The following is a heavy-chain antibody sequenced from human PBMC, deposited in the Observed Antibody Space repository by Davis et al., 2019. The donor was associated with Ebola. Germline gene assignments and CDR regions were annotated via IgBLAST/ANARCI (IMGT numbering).Heavy chain of an antibody. CDR2: IIPIFDTP. V-gene: IGHV1-69*13. CDR1: GGSFSSHP. Sequence: SVKGSCKTSGGSFSSHPISWVRQAPRQGLEWMGGIIPIFDTPHYAQKFQGRITITADASTSTAYMELSSLRSEDTATYFCARDFDGGNYYFDYWGPGTPVTVSS. J-gene: IGHJ4*02. D-gene: IGHD3-9*01. CDR3: ARDFDGGNYYFDY.